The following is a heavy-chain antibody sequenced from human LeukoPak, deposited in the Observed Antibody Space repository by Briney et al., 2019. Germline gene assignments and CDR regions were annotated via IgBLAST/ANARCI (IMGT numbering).Heavy chain of an antibody. CDR1: GFTFSDYY. J-gene: IGHJ3*02. CDR2: ISSSGSTI. Sequence: NAGGSLRLSCAASGFTFSDYYMSWIRQAPGKGLEWVSYISSSGSTIYYADSVEGRFTISRDNAKNSLYLQMNSLRAEDTAVYYCARGPSPSHKEEGAFDIWGQGTMVTVSS. V-gene: IGHV3-11*04. CDR3: ARGPSPSHKEEGAFDI.